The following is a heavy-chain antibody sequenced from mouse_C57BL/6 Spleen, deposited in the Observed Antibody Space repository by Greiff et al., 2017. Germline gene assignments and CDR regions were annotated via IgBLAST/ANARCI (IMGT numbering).Heavy chain of an antibody. V-gene: IGHV1-59*01. D-gene: IGHD1-1*01. CDR3: SGGGSNYGGY. Sequence: QVQLQQPGAELVRPGTSVKLSCKASGYTFTSYWMHWVKQRPGQGLEWIGVIDPSDSYTNYNQKFKGKATLTVDTSSSTAYMQLSSLTSEDSAVYYCSGGGSNYGGYWGQGTTLTVSS. CDR2: IDPSDSYT. CDR1: GYTFTSYW. J-gene: IGHJ2*01.